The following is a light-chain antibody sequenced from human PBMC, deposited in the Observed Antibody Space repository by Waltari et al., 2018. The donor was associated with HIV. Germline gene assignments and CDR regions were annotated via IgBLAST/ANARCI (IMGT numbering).Light chain of an antibody. CDR1: SRDVCGYNS. CDR2: DVS. J-gene: IGLJ3*02. V-gene: IGLV2-11*01. Sequence: QSALTQPRSVSGSPGQSVTISCTGTSRDVCGYNSVSWYQQHPGKAPKLMIYDVSKRPSGVPDRFSGSKSGNTASLTISGLQAEDEADYYCCSYAGSYTPWVFGGGTKLTVL. CDR3: CSYAGSYTPWV.